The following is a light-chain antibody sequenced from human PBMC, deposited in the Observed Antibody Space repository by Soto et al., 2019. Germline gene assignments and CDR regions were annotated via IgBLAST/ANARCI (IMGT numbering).Light chain of an antibody. CDR3: LQFNTYPPLT. Sequence: AIQLTQSPSSLSASVGDRVTITCRASQGISSALAWYHQKPGRSPKLLIYDASTLASGVPSRFSGSGSGTDFTLTISGLQLEDFATYYCLQFNTYPPLTFGPGTKVDIK. J-gene: IGKJ3*01. V-gene: IGKV1-13*02. CDR2: DAS. CDR1: QGISSA.